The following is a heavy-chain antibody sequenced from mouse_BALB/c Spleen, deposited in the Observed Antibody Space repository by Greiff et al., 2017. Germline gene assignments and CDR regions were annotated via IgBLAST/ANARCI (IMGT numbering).Heavy chain of an antibody. D-gene: IGHD2-13*01. V-gene: IGHV1-5*01. J-gene: IGHJ3*01. CDR2: IYPGNSDT. CDR3: AEGDYWFAY. CDR1: GYTFTSYW. Sequence: EVKLLESGTVLARPGASVKMSCKASGYTFTSYWMHWVKQRPGQGLEWIGAIYPGNSDTSYNQKFKGKAKLTAATSTSTAYMELSSLTNEDSAVYYCAEGDYWFAYWGQGTLVTVSA.